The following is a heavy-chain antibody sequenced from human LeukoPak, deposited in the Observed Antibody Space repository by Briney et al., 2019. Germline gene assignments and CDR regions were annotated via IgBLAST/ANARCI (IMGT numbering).Heavy chain of an antibody. J-gene: IGHJ6*02. V-gene: IGHV3-30*02. Sequence: GGSLRLSCETSGFTFSSYGMHWVRQAPGKGLEWLAFLAYDGSNKYYADSVKGRFTISRDTSKNTLYLQMSSLRAEDTAVYYCARPRGYGSGRDYGMDVWGQGTTVTVSS. CDR2: LAYDGSNK. D-gene: IGHD3-10*01. CDR3: ARPRGYGSGRDYGMDV. CDR1: GFTFSSYG.